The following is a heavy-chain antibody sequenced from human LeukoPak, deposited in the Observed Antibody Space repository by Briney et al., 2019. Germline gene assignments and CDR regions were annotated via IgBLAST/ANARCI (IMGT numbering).Heavy chain of an antibody. CDR2: IIPILGIA. D-gene: IGHD3-22*01. J-gene: IGHJ4*02. V-gene: IGHV1-69*04. CDR3: ARPARYYYDSSGYLRY. CDR1: GYNFSTYG. Sequence: ASVKVSCKASGYNFSTYGISWVRQAPGQGLEWMGRIIPILGIANYAQKFQGRVTITADKSTSTAYMELSSLRSEDTAVYYCARPARYYYDSSGYLRYWGQGTLVTVSS.